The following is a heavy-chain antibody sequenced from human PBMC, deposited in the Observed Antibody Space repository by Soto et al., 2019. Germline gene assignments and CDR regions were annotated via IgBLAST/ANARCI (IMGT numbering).Heavy chain of an antibody. V-gene: IGHV3-23*01. Sequence: EVQLLESGGGLVQPGGSLRLSCAASGFTFSSYGMSWVRQAPGKGLEWVSVITGSGDATYYTDSVKGRFTISRDNSKNTLYLQMNSLRAEDTATYYCVRRTVTGSTRWFDPWGQGTLVTVSS. CDR1: GFTFSSYG. D-gene: IGHD4-4*01. J-gene: IGHJ5*02. CDR3: VRRTVTGSTRWFDP. CDR2: ITGSGDAT.